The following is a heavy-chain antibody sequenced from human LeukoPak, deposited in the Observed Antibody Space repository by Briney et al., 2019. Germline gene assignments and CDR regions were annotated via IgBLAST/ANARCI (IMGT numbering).Heavy chain of an antibody. CDR3: ARSRQIQLWLEFDY. D-gene: IGHD5-18*01. CDR2: IYYSGST. CDR1: GGSISSYY. J-gene: IGHJ4*02. V-gene: IGHV4-59*01. Sequence: SETLSLTCTVSGGSISSYYWSWIRQPPGKGLEWIGYIYYSGSTNYNPSLKSRVTISVDTSKNQFSLKLSSVTAADTAVYYCARSRQIQLWLEFDYWGQGTLVTASS.